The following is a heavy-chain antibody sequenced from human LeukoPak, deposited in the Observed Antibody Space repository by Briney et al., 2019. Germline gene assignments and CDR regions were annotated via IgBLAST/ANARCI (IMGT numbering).Heavy chain of an antibody. D-gene: IGHD5-12*01. J-gene: IGHJ4*02. CDR3: ARGESSVWRGYDPSHFDQ. V-gene: IGHV3-33*01. CDR1: GFSFNTYA. CDR2: IWYDGSKK. Sequence: PGGSLRLSCTTSGFSFNTYAMHWVRQAPGKGLEWMAVIWYDGSKKYYADSVQGRFTISRDNSKNTVYLQMNSLRAEDTAIYYCARGESSVWRGYDPSHFDQWGQGTLVTVSS.